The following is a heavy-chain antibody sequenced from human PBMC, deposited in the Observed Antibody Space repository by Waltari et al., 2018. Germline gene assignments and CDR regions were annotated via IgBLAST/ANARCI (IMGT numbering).Heavy chain of an antibody. Sequence: QVTLKESGPVLVKPKETLTLTCTVSGFSLSNARMGVSWIRQPPGKALEWLAHIFSNDEKSYSTSLKSRLTISKDTSKSQVVLTMTNMDPVDTATYYCARIRDGVVGATTGEIDYWGQGTLVTVSS. CDR3: ARIRDGVVGATTGEIDY. CDR1: GFSLSNARMG. D-gene: IGHD1-26*01. J-gene: IGHJ4*02. V-gene: IGHV2-26*01. CDR2: IFSNDEK.